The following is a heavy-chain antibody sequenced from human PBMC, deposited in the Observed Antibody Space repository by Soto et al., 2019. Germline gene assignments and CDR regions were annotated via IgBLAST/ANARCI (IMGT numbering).Heavy chain of an antibody. J-gene: IGHJ6*03. CDR1: GFTFSSYA. V-gene: IGHV3-23*01. CDR2: ISGSGGST. Sequence: VQLLESGGGLVQPGGSLRLSCAASGFTFSSYAMSWVRQAPGKGLEWVSAISGSGGSTYYADSVKGRFTISRDNSKNTLYLQMNSLRAEDTAVYYCAKTDYDILTGPYYYYYMDVWGKGTTVTVSS. D-gene: IGHD3-9*01. CDR3: AKTDYDILTGPYYYYYMDV.